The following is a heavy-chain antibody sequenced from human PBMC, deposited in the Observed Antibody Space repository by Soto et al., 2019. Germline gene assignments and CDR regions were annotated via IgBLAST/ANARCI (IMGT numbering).Heavy chain of an antibody. V-gene: IGHV5-10-1*01. CDR2: IDPSDSYT. D-gene: IGHD3-22*01. CDR1: GYSFTSYW. Sequence: GESLKISCKGSGYSFTSYWISWVRQMPGKGLEWMGRIDPSDSYTNYSPSFQGHVTISADKSISTAYLQWSSLKASDTAMYYCARDGDSSGYYYRYYYYGMDVWRQGTTVTVSS. CDR3: ARDGDSSGYYYRYYYYGMDV. J-gene: IGHJ6*02.